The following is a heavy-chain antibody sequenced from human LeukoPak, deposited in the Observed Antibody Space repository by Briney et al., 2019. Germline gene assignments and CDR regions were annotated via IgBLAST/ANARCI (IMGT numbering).Heavy chain of an antibody. V-gene: IGHV1-8*01. J-gene: IGHJ5*02. D-gene: IGHD6-13*01. CDR1: GYTFTSYD. CDR3: ARGLPIPSRSWYPFDP. CDR2: MNPNSGNT. Sequence: GASVKVSCKASGYTFTSYDINWVRQATGQGLEWMGWMNPNSGNTGYAQKFQGRVTMTRNTSISTAYMELRSLRSDDTAMYYCARGLPIPSRSWYPFDPWGQGTLVTVSS.